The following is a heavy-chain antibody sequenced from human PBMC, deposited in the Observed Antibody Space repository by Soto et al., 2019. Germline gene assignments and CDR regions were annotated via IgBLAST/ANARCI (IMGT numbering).Heavy chain of an antibody. J-gene: IGHJ5*02. D-gene: IGHD1-1*01. CDR1: GSSLMGYY. Sequence: SGTXSLTCNFSGSSLMGYYFIWIRQPPGKGLEWIGRIYATGSSDYNPSLKSRITISVDMSKKQFSLTLRSVTAADTAMYYCVRAGKKNLTHWFAPWGKGILVTVS. CDR2: IYATGSS. CDR3: VRAGKKNLTHWFAP. V-gene: IGHV4-4*07.